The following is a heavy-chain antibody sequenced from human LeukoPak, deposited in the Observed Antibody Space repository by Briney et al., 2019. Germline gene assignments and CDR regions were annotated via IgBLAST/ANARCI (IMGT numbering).Heavy chain of an antibody. CDR3: ARGATYAYYQDY. J-gene: IGHJ4*02. Sequence: GGSLRLSCADSGFTFSSRWMHWVRQAPGKGLVWVSRIKYDASSTSYADSVKGRFTISRDNAKNTLYLQMNSLRAEDTAVYYCARGATYAYYQDYWGQGTLVTVSS. V-gene: IGHV3-74*01. CDR2: IKYDASST. D-gene: IGHD1-26*01. CDR1: GFTFSSRW.